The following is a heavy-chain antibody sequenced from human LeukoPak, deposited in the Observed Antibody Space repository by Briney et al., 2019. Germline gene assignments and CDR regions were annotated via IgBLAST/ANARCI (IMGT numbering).Heavy chain of an antibody. J-gene: IGHJ4*02. CDR3: AKDEGFDY. CDR1: GFTFSSYG. V-gene: IGHV3-30*18. Sequence: GGSLRLSCTASGFTFSSYGMHWVRQAPGKGLEWVAVISYDGSNKYYADSVKGRFTISRDNSKNTLYLQMNSLRAEDTAVYYCAKDEGFDYWGQGTLVTVSS. CDR2: ISYDGSNK.